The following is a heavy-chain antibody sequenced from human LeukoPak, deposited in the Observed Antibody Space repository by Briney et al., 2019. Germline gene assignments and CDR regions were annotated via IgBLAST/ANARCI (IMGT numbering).Heavy chain of an antibody. CDR1: GYTFTSYY. CDR2: INPSGGST. CDR3: ARAAEGYSSGWYYRFYYFDY. J-gene: IGHJ4*02. D-gene: IGHD6-19*01. V-gene: IGHV1-46*01. Sequence: ASVKVSCKASGYTFTSYYMHWVRQAPGQGLEWMGIINPSGGSTSYAQKFQGRVTMTRDTSTSTVYMELSSLRPEDTAVYYCARAAEGYSSGWYYRFYYFDYWGQGTLVTVSS.